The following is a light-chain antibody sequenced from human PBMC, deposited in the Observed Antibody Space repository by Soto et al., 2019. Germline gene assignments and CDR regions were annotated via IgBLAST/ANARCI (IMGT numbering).Light chain of an antibody. CDR3: QQYDNLPLT. CDR1: QDISNY. Sequence: DIQMTQSPSSLSASVGDRVTITCQASQDISNYLNWYQQKQGKAPKLLIYDASNLETGVPSRFSGSGSGTDFTLTISSLQPEDIATYYCQQYDNLPLTFGGGTKVDIK. J-gene: IGKJ4*01. CDR2: DAS. V-gene: IGKV1-33*01.